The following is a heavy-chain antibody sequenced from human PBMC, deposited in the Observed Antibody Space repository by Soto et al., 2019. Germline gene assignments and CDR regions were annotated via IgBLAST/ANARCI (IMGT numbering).Heavy chain of an antibody. J-gene: IGHJ4*02. D-gene: IGHD5-12*01. Sequence: EVQLVESGGGLVQPGGSLRLSCAASGFTFSSYAMHWVRQAPGKGLEYVSVISSNGGSTYYANSVKGRFTIPRDNSKNTLYLQMGSLRAEDMAVYYCARTSGYAFDYWGQGTLVTVSS. CDR3: ARTSGYAFDY. V-gene: IGHV3-64*01. CDR1: GFTFSSYA. CDR2: ISSNGGST.